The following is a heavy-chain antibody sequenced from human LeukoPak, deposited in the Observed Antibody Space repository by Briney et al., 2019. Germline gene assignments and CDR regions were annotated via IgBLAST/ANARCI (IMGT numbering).Heavy chain of an antibody. V-gene: IGHV3-23*01. CDR2: ISASGGST. CDR1: GFTFSTYA. D-gene: IGHD5-24*01. J-gene: IGHJ4*02. Sequence: GGSLRLSCAASGFTFSTYAMTWVRQAPGKGLEWVSAISASGGSTYSADSVKGRFTISRDNSGNTLFLRMVSLRAEDTAVYYCARYPSYSYSLDYWGPGTLVTVSS. CDR3: ARYPSYSYSLDY.